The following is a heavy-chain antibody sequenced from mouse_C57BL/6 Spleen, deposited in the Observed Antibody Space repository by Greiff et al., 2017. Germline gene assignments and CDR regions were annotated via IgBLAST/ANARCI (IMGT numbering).Heavy chain of an antibody. D-gene: IGHD4-1*01. J-gene: IGHJ1*03. Sequence: VQLQQPGAELVKPGASVKMSCKASGYTFTSYWITWVKQRPGQGLGWIGDIYPGSGSTNYNEKFKSKATLTVDTSSSTAYMQLSSLTSEDSAVYYCARRWDPFWYFDVWGTGTTVTVSS. CDR3: ARRWDPFWYFDV. CDR1: GYTFTSYW. CDR2: IYPGSGST. V-gene: IGHV1-55*01.